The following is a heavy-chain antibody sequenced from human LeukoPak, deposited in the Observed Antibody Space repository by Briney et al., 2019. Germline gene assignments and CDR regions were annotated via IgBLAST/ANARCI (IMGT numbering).Heavy chain of an antibody. CDR3: ASGVYYGSGSYSWAIY. CDR2: IYYSGST. CDR1: GGSISSYY. D-gene: IGHD3-10*01. Sequence: SETLSLTCTVSGGSISSYYWSWIRQPPGKGLEWIGYIYYSGSTNYNPSLKSRVTISVDTPKNQFSLKLSSVTAADTAVYYCASGVYYGSGSYSWAIYWGQGTLVTVSS. J-gene: IGHJ4*02. V-gene: IGHV4-59*08.